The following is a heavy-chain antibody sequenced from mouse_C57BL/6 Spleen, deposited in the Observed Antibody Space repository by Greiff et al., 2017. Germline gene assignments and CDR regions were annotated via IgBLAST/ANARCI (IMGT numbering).Heavy chain of an antibody. V-gene: IGHV5-17*01. Sequence: DVKLVESGGGLVKPGGSLKLSCAASGFTFSDYGMHWVRQAPEKGLEWVAYISSGSSTIYYADTVKGRFTISRDNAKNTLFLQLTSLRSEDTAMYYCARGGEYDEGAWFAYWGQGTLVTVSA. CDR1: GFTFSDYG. CDR3: ARGGEYDEGAWFAY. J-gene: IGHJ3*01. D-gene: IGHD2-4*01. CDR2: ISSGSSTI.